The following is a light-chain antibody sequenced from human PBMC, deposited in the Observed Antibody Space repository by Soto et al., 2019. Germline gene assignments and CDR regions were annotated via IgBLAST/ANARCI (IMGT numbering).Light chain of an antibody. CDR1: QDISDY. Sequence: IHYTQSPSLLSAAVVDRVTITCRAIQDISDYLAWYQQRPGKAPKLLIYAASTLQSGVPSRFSGSGSGTEFTLTISSLQPEDFAVYYCQQRSNWPLTWTFGQGTKVDI. CDR3: QQRSNWPLTWT. J-gene: IGKJ1*01. V-gene: IGKV1-9*01. CDR2: AAS.